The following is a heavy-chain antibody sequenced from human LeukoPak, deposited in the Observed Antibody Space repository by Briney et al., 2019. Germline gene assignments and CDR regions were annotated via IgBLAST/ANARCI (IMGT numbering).Heavy chain of an antibody. CDR2: INSGGGTT. Sequence: GGSLRLSCAASGFTFSTYAMSWVRQAPGKGLEGGSGINSGGGTTYYADSMQGRFTISRDNSKNMLYLQMSSLSVEDTAVYYCAKDEGFITLIQGVGTTYYYYMDVWGKGTTVTVSS. V-gene: IGHV3-23*01. CDR3: AKDEGFITLIQGVGTTYYYYMDV. J-gene: IGHJ6*03. CDR1: GFTFSTYA. D-gene: IGHD3-10*01.